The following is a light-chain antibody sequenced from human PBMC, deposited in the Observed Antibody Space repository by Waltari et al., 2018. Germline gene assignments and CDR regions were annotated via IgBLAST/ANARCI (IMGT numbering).Light chain of an antibody. V-gene: IGLV1-40*01. Sequence: QSVLTQPPSVSGAPGQTVTIPCTGSGPNLGEGSDVHWYQQLPRAAPKLLIYGSTSRPLGVPARFFGSTSGTSASLAITGLQAEDEADYYCQSYDTSLSVVFGGGTKLTVL. CDR1: GPNLGEGSD. CDR2: GST. CDR3: QSYDTSLSVV. J-gene: IGLJ3*02.